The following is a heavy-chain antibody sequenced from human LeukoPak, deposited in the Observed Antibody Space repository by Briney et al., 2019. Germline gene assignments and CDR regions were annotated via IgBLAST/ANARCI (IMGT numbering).Heavy chain of an antibody. CDR1: GGTFNIYA. Sequence: GASVKVSCKASGGTFNIYAINWVRQATGQGLEWMGWMNPNSGNTGYAQKFQGRVTMTRNTSISTAYMELSSLRSEDTAVYYCARAVAGYYYYYYMDVWGKGTTVTVSS. CDR3: ARAVAGYYYYYYMDV. V-gene: IGHV1-8*02. J-gene: IGHJ6*03. D-gene: IGHD6-19*01. CDR2: MNPNSGNT.